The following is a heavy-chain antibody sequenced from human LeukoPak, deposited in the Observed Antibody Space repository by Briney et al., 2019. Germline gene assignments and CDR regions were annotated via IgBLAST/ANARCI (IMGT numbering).Heavy chain of an antibody. CDR1: GYTFTGYY. J-gene: IGHJ4*02. Sequence: ASVKVSCKASGYTFTGYYMHWVRQAPGQGLEWMGWINPSSGGTNYAQKFQGRVTMTRDTSISTAYMELSRLRSDDTAVYYCARDRMITFGGVTLPGDYWGQGTLVTVSS. CDR2: INPSSGGT. V-gene: IGHV1-2*02. CDR3: ARDRMITFGGVTLPGDY. D-gene: IGHD3-16*01.